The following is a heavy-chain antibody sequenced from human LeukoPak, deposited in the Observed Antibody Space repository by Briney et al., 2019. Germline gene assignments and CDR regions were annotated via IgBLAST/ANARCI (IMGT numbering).Heavy chain of an antibody. D-gene: IGHD3-22*01. CDR1: GFTFSTYA. CDR2: ITDSGGNT. V-gene: IGHV3-23*01. J-gene: IGHJ1*01. Sequence: GGSLRLSCAASGFTFSTYAMSWVRQAPGKGLEWVSAITDSGGNTYYADSVKGRFTISRDNAKNSLYLQMNSLRAEDTAVYYCATYSSLNRREFQYWGQGTLLTVSS. CDR3: ATYSSLNRREFQY.